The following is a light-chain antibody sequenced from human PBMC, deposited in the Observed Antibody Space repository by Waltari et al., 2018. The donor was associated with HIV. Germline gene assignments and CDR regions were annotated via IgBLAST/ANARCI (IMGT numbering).Light chain of an antibody. Sequence: QSALTQPPSASGSPGQSVTISCTGTSSDVGGYHYVSCYEQHPGKAPKLMIYEVSKRPAGVPERFSGSKSGNTASLTVSGLQAEEEADYYCSSYAGSNNWVFGGGTKRTVL. CDR2: EVS. CDR3: SSYAGSNNWV. CDR1: SSDVGGYHY. V-gene: IGLV2-8*01. J-gene: IGLJ3*02.